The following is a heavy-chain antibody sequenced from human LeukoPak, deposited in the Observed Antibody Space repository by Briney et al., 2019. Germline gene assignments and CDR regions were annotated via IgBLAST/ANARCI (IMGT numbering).Heavy chain of an antibody. Sequence: PSETLSLTCTVSGASISSGEYYWSWIRQPPGKGLEWIGEINHSGGTNYNPSLKSRVTISVDTSKNQFSLKLSSVTAADTAVYYCARFKSSGYSDYWGQGTLVTVSS. J-gene: IGHJ4*02. CDR2: INHSGGT. CDR1: GASISSGEYY. CDR3: ARFKSSGYSDY. D-gene: IGHD3-22*01. V-gene: IGHV4-39*07.